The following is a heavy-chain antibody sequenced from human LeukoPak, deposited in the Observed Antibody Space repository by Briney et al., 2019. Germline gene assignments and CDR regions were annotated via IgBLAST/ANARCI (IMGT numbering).Heavy chain of an antibody. V-gene: IGHV3-30-3*01. CDR2: ISYDGSNK. D-gene: IGHD3-9*01. J-gene: IGHJ6*02. CDR3: ARGGDILTGYYGPLAYYYYGMDV. Sequence: GGSLRLSCAASGFTFSSYAMHWVRQAPGKGLEWVAVISYDGSNKYYADSVKGRFTISRDNSKNTLYLQMNSLRAEDTAVYYCARGGDILTGYYGPLAYYYYGMDVWGQGTTVTVSS. CDR1: GFTFSSYA.